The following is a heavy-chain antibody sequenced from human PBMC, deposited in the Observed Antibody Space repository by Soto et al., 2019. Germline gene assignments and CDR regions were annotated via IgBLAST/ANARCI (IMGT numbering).Heavy chain of an antibody. Sequence: QVQLVQSGAEVKKPGSSVKVSCTASGGTVSSYAISWVRQAPGQGLEWMGGIIPIFGTANYAQKFQGRVTITADESTSTAYMELSSRISEDTAVYYCARGSVPAATNCFDPWGQGTLVT. CDR3: ARGSVPAATNCFDP. CDR2: IIPIFGTA. J-gene: IGHJ5*02. D-gene: IGHD2-2*01. V-gene: IGHV1-69*12. CDR1: GGTVSSYA.